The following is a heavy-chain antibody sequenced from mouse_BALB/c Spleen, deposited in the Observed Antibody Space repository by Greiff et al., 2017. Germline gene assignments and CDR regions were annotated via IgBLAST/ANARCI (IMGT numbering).Heavy chain of an antibody. CDR2: SRNKANDYTT. CDR1: GFTFSDFY. V-gene: IGHV7-1*02. Sequence: EVKVVESGGGLVQPGGSLRLSCATSGFTFSDFYMEWVRQPPGKRLEWIAASRNKANDYTTEYSASVKGRFIVSRDTSQSILYLQMNALRAEDTAIYYCARESYYYGSSWFAYWGQGTLVTVSA. J-gene: IGHJ3*01. CDR3: ARESYYYGSSWFAY. D-gene: IGHD1-1*01.